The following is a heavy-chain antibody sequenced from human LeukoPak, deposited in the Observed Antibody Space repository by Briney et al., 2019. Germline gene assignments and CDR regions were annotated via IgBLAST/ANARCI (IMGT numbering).Heavy chain of an antibody. J-gene: IGHJ4*02. CDR1: GFTFSSYA. CDR2: ISYDGSNK. CDR3: TRDWRNLGYDY. Sequence: GGSLRLSCAASGFTFSSYAMHWVRQAPGKGLEWVAVISYDGSNKYYADSVKGRFTISRDNSKNTLYLQMNSLRAEDTAVYYCTRDWRNLGYDYWGQGTLVTVSS. V-gene: IGHV3-30*04. D-gene: IGHD5-12*01.